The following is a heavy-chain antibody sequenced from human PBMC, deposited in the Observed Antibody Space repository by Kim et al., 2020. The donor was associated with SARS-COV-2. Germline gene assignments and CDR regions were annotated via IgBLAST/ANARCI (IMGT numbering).Heavy chain of an antibody. CDR2: INHSGST. J-gene: IGHJ4*02. D-gene: IGHD3-3*01. Sequence: SETLSLTCAVYGGSFSGYYWSWIRQPPGKGLEWIGEINHSGSTNYNPSLKSRVTVSVDTSKNQFSLKLSSVTAADTAVYYCARAGQLRFLEWLTSNKNRASPSELDYWGQGTLVTVSS. CDR3: ARAGQLRFLEWLTSNKNRASPSELDY. V-gene: IGHV4-34*01. CDR1: GGSFSGYY.